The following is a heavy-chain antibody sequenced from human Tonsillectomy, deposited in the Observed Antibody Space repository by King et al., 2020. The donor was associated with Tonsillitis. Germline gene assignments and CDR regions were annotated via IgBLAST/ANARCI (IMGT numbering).Heavy chain of an antibody. V-gene: IGHV1-69*12. CDR2: IIPIFGTA. D-gene: IGHD5-24*01. CDR1: GGTFSSYA. CDR3: AGRRDGYNYPYYYYYMDV. J-gene: IGHJ6*03. Sequence: QLVQSGAEVKKPGSSVKVSCKASGGTFSSYAISWVRQAPGQGLEWMGGIIPIFGTANYAQKFQGRVTITADESTSTAYMELSSLRSEDTAVYYCAGRRDGYNYPYYYYYMDVWGKGTTVTVSS.